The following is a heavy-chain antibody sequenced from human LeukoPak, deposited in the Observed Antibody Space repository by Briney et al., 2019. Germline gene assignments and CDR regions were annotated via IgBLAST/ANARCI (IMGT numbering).Heavy chain of an antibody. CDR1: GFIFNNYA. CDR3: AKDNRRHYTSGPNPDSLH. V-gene: IGHV3-9*01. D-gene: IGHD6-19*01. Sequence: GGSLRLSCAGSGFIFNNYAMHWVRQPPGKGLEWVSGISWNSGSIDYADSVKGRFTISRDNAKNSLYLQMNSLGVEDTAFYYCAKDNRRHYTSGPNPDSLHWGQGALVTVSS. J-gene: IGHJ4*02. CDR2: ISWNSGSI.